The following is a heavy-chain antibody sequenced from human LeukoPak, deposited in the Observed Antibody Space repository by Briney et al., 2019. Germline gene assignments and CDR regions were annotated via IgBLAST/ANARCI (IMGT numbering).Heavy chain of an antibody. Sequence: SETLSLTCAVSGGSISSSNWWSWVRQPPGKGLEWIGEIYHSGSTNYNPSLKSRVTISIDTSKNQFSLKLTSVTTADTAVYYCATDYGDYSPYYFYMDVWGKGTTVTVSS. CDR3: ATDYGDYSPYYFYMDV. V-gene: IGHV4-4*02. J-gene: IGHJ6*03. CDR2: IYHSGST. D-gene: IGHD4-17*01. CDR1: GGSISSSNW.